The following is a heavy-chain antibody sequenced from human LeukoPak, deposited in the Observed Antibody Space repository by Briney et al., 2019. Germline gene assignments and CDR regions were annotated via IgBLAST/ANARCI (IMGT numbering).Heavy chain of an antibody. CDR1: GYSISSGYY. CDR3: AGRRITIFGEVIRSRRHYFDP. Sequence: SETLSLTCTVTGYSISSGYYWGWIRQPPEKGLEWIGSMYYSGNTYYNPCLKSRVTISVDTSKNQFSLKLSSVTAADTAVYYCAGRRITIFGEVIRSRRHYFDPWGQGSLVTVSS. J-gene: IGHJ5*02. V-gene: IGHV4-38-2*02. CDR2: MYYSGNT. D-gene: IGHD3-3*01.